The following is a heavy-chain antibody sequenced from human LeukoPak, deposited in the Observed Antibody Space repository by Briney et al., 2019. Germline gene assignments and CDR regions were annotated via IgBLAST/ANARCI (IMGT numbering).Heavy chain of an antibody. J-gene: IGHJ4*02. CDR3: ARDSSSGSNRDFDY. Sequence: GGSLRLSCAASGFTFSRYSMNWVRQAPGKGLEWVSYITGRSNTIYYADSVKGRFTISRDNAKNSLYLQMNSLRAEDTAVYYCARDSSSGSNRDFDYWGQGTLVTVSS. D-gene: IGHD1-26*01. V-gene: IGHV3-48*01. CDR1: GFTFSRYS. CDR2: ITGRSNTI.